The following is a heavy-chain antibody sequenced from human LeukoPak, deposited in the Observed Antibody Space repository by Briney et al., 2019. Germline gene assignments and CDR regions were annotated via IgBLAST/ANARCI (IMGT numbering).Heavy chain of an antibody. V-gene: IGHV1-58*02. J-gene: IGHJ4*02. CDR2: IVVGSGNT. D-gene: IGHD1-26*01. Sequence: GTSVKVSCKASGLTFTSSAMQWVRQARGQRLEWIGWIVVGSGNTNYAQKFQERVTITRDMSTSTAYMELSSLRSEDTAVYYCAADVIVGATKDFDYWGQGTLVTVSS. CDR3: AADVIVGATKDFDY. CDR1: GLTFTSSA.